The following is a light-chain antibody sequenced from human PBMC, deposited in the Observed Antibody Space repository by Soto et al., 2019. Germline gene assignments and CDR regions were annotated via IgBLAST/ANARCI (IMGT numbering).Light chain of an antibody. J-gene: IGKJ1*01. V-gene: IGKV3D-7*01. CDR3: QQDYNLPWT. CDR1: QSVSSSF. CDR2: GAS. Sequence: EIVLTHSPATLSLSPGERATLSCRVSQSVSSSFLSWYQQKPGQAPRLLIYGASIRATGISARFSGSGSGTAFTLTISSLQPEDFAVYYCQQDYNLPWTFGQGTKVDIK.